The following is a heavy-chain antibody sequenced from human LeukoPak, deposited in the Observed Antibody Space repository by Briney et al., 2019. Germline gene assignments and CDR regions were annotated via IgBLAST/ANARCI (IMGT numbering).Heavy chain of an antibody. CDR2: ILHSGRS. D-gene: IGHD3-10*01. V-gene: IGHV4-30-2*01. CDR1: GYSISSGVCS. CDR3: ARELWFVNAPGSWLEP. J-gene: IGHJ5*02. Sequence: SETLSVTCAVSGYSISSGVCSWRWTPHTSGKGLVCIGYILHSGRSYYNPSLKSRVTISVGRSKNQFSLTLTSVPAADTAIYYCARELWFVNAPGSWLEPWGEGTQVTVSS.